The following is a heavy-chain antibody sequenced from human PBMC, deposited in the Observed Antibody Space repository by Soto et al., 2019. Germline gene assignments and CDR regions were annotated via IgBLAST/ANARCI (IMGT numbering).Heavy chain of an antibody. Sequence: EVQLVESGGGLVQPGGSLRLSCAASGFTFSSYEMNWVRQAPGKGLEWVSYISSSGSTIYYADSVKGRFTISRDNAKNSLYVQMNSLRAEDTAVYYCARANQPHRWFDNYYYYYGMDVWGQGTTVTVSS. CDR1: GFTFSSYE. D-gene: IGHD3-10*01. V-gene: IGHV3-48*03. CDR3: ARANQPHRWFDNYYYYYGMDV. J-gene: IGHJ6*02. CDR2: ISSSGSTI.